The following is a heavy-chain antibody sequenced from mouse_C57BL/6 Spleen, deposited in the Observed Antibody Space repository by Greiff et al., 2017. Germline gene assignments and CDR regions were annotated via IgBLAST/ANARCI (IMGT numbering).Heavy chain of an antibody. Sequence: VQLQQSGPELVKPGASVKISCKASGYSFTGYYMNWVKQSPEKSLEWIGEINPSTGGTTYNQKFKAKATLTVDKSSSTAYMQLKSLTSEDSAVYDCARGPLYYEGAWFAYWGQGTLVTVSA. CDR2: INPSTGGT. J-gene: IGHJ3*01. CDR3: ARGPLYYEGAWFAY. V-gene: IGHV1-42*01. CDR1: GYSFTGYY. D-gene: IGHD2-4*01.